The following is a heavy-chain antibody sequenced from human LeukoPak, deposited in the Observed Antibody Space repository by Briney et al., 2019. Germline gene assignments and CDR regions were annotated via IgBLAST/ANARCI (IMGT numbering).Heavy chain of an antibody. CDR3: ARLGVGRWMVVTYYYGMDV. CDR1: GYTFTDYH. CDR2: IDPNSGGT. D-gene: IGHD6-19*01. J-gene: IGHJ6*02. V-gene: IGHV1-2*02. Sequence: ASVKVSCKASGYTFTDYHVHWVRQAPGQGLQWMGWIDPNSGGTNYAQKFQGRVTMTRDTSISTAYMEVSRLTSDDTAIYYCARLGVGRWMVVTYYYGMDVWGQGTTITVSS.